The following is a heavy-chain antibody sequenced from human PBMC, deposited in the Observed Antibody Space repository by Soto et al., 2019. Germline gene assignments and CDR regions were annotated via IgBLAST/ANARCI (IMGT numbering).Heavy chain of an antibody. D-gene: IGHD6-13*01. V-gene: IGHV4-59*01. CDR1: GDPISTYQ. CDR2: VYNSGST. Sequence: SETLSLTCAVSGDPISTYQWTWVRQPPGKGLEWIGYVYNSGSTNYNPSLKSRVTISEDTSKSQFSLKVNSMTAADTAVYYCARYRREAVAGYTLDNWGQGILVTVSS. J-gene: IGHJ4*02. CDR3: ARYRREAVAGYTLDN.